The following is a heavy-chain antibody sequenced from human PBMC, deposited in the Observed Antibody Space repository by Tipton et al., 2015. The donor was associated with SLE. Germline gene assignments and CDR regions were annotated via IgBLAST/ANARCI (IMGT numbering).Heavy chain of an antibody. Sequence: QSGPEVKKPGASVKVSCKASGYTITSYDINWVRQATGQGLEWMGWMNPNSGNTGYAQKFQGRVTMTRNTSISTAYMELSSLRSEDTAVYYCARVPYCSGGSCYPTDDYWGQGTLVTVSS. CDR2: MNPNSGNT. CDR3: ARVPYCSGGSCYPTDDY. CDR1: GYTITSYD. V-gene: IGHV1-8*01. J-gene: IGHJ4*02. D-gene: IGHD2-15*01.